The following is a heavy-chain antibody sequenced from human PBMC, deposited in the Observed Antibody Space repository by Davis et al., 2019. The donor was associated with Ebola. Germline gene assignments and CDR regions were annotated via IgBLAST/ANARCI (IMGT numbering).Heavy chain of an antibody. V-gene: IGHV4-30-4*08. Sequence: LRLSCTVSGGSISSGDYYWSWIRQSPGKGLEWIGYIYYSGSTYYNPSLKSRVTISVDTSKNQFSLKLGSVTAADTAVYYCARTIVGSSGWRRLYNWFDPWGQGTLVTVSS. CDR1: GGSISSGDYY. CDR2: IYYSGST. J-gene: IGHJ5*02. D-gene: IGHD6-6*01. CDR3: ARTIVGSSGWRRLYNWFDP.